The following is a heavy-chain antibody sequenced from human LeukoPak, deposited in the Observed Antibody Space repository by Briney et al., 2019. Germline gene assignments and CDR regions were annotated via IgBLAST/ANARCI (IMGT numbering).Heavy chain of an antibody. J-gene: IGHJ4*02. CDR2: ISSSSSTI. D-gene: IGHD4-23*01. CDR3: ARGFPLWATVVMAAFDY. Sequence: GGSLRLSCAASGFTFSSYSMNWVRQAPGKGLEWVSYISSSSSTIYYADSVKGRFTISRDNAKNSLYLQMNSLRDEDTAVYYCARGFPLWATVVMAAFDYWGQRTLVTVSS. CDR1: GFTFSSYS. V-gene: IGHV3-48*02.